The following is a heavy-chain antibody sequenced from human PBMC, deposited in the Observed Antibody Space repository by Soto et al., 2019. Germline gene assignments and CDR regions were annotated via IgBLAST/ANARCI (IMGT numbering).Heavy chain of an antibody. CDR3: ATRLNGFYGSGSYPLDY. J-gene: IGHJ4*02. V-gene: IGHV4-39*01. CDR2: IYYSGST. Sequence: SETLSLTCTVSGGSISSSSYYWGWIRQPPGKGLEWIGSIYYSGSTYYNPSLKSRVTISVDTSKNQFSLKLSSVTAADTAVYYCATRLNGFYGSGSYPLDYWGQGTLVTVSS. CDR1: GGSISSSSYY. D-gene: IGHD3-10*01.